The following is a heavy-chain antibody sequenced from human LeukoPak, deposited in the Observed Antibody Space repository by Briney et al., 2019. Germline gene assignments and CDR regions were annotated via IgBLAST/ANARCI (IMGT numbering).Heavy chain of an antibody. CDR2: ISGSSSTI. CDR3: ATDPGYNAY. CDR1: GFAFSSYS. J-gene: IGHJ4*02. V-gene: IGHV3-48*02. D-gene: IGHD1-1*01. Sequence: PRGSLRLSCAASGFAFSSYSINWVRQAPGKGLEWVSYISGSSSTIYYADSVKGRFTISRDNAKSSLYLQMNSLRDEDTAVYYCATDPGYNAYWGQGTLVTVSS.